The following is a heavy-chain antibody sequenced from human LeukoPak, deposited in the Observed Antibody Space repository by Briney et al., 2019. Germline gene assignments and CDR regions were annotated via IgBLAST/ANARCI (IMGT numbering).Heavy chain of an antibody. CDR2: ISSNGGST. CDR1: AFTFGTYA. CDR3: VKASSPVSYYYGMDV. Sequence: GGSLRLSCSASAFTFGTYAFHWVRQAPGKGLEYVSAISSNGGSTYSADSVKGRFTISRDNSKNTLYLQMSSLRAEDTAVYFCVKASSPVSYYYGMDVWGQGTTVTVSS. V-gene: IGHV3-64D*09. J-gene: IGHJ6*02.